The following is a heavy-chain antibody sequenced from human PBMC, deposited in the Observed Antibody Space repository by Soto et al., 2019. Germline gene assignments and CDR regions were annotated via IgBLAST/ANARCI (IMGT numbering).Heavy chain of an antibody. CDR2: ISGSCDST. D-gene: IGHD3-3*01. J-gene: IGHJ4*02. V-gene: IGHV3-23*01. CDR1: WFNFSSYA. CDR3: AKPTYSYFWSGPGLFEN. Sequence: GSLRLSCAASWFNFSSYAITWGRPSPVNWLEWVSAISGSCDSTYYAGSVKGRFTISRDTSKDTLYLQMNSLRAEDTAIYFCAKPTYSYFWSGPGLFENWGQGMLVTVSS.